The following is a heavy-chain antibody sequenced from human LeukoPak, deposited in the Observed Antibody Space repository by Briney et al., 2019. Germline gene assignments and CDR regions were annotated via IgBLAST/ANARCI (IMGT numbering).Heavy chain of an antibody. J-gene: IGHJ6*02. D-gene: IGHD1-14*01. CDR1: GYTFTASY. Sequence: ASVKVSCKASGYTFTASYIQWARQAPGQGLEWMGRINPSNGDTEYEQKFQGRVTMTRDTSISTAYMELSRLTSDDTAVYYCARSWYGMDVWGQGTTVTVSS. CDR2: INPSNGDT. CDR3: ARSWYGMDV. V-gene: IGHV1-2*06.